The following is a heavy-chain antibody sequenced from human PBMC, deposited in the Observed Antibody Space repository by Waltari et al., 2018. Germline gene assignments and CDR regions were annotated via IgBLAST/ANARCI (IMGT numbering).Heavy chain of an antibody. V-gene: IGHV4-61*02. D-gene: IGHD6-13*01. J-gene: IGHJ1*01. CDR1: GGSFSSGSSY. CDR3: ARAYSSTEYFQH. CDR2: IYSSGST. Sequence: QVQLPESGPGLVKPSQTLSLTCTVSGGSFSSGSSYWSWIRQPAGKGLEWIGRIYSSGSTNYNPSLKSRVTISVDTSKNQFSLKLSSVTAADTAVYYCARAYSSTEYFQHWGQGTLVTVSS.